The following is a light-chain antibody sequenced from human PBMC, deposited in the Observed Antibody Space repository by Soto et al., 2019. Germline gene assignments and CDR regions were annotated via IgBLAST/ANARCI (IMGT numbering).Light chain of an antibody. Sequence: DIQMTQSPSSVSASLGDRVTITCRASQGIGVYLAWFQQKPGNVPTLLIYAASTLQSGVPSRVSGSGSWTDFTLTISSLQPEDVATDYCQKYNSAPLTFGGGTKVEIK. CDR2: AAS. J-gene: IGKJ4*01. CDR1: QGIGVY. CDR3: QKYNSAPLT. V-gene: IGKV1-27*01.